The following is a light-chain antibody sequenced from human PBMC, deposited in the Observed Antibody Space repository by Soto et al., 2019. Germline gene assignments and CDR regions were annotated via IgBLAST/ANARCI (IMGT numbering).Light chain of an antibody. CDR1: QSVSSN. V-gene: IGKV3D-15*01. CDR2: GAS. Sequence: EIVMTQSPATLSLSPGERATLSRRASQSVSSNLAWYQQKPGQAPRLLIYGASTRATGIPARFSGSGSGTEFTLTISSLQSEDFAVYYCQQYHNWPTFGQGTRLEIK. CDR3: QQYHNWPT. J-gene: IGKJ5*01.